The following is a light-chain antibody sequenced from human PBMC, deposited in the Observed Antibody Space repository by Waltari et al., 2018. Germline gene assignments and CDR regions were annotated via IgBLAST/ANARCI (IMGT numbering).Light chain of an antibody. J-gene: IGKJ4*01. V-gene: IGKV3-15*01. CDR2: GAS. Sequence: EIVMTQSPSTLSVSPGERATLSCRASQSVSSSLAWYHQKTGQAPRLLISGASTRPTIIPDRFRGTGSGTEFTLTISSMQSEDFAVYYCQQYNSWPLTFGGGIKVEIK. CDR3: QQYNSWPLT. CDR1: QSVSSS.